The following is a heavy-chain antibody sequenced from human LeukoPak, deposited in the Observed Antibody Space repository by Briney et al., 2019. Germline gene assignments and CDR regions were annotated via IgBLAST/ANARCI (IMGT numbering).Heavy chain of an antibody. J-gene: IGHJ3*02. CDR3: ARPPTYDAFDI. CDR1: GGTFSSYA. D-gene: IGHD1-1*01. Sequence: SVKVSCKASGGTFSSYAISWVRQAPGQGLEWMGRIIPILGIANYAQKFQGRVTITADRSTSTAYMELSSLRSEDTAVYYCARPPTYDAFDIWGQGTMVTVSS. V-gene: IGHV1-69*04. CDR2: IIPILGIA.